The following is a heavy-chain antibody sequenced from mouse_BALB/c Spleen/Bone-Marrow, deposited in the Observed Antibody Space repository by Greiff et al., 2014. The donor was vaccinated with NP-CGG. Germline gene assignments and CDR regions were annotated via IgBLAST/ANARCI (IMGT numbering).Heavy chain of an antibody. CDR3: ARDRGVQGYAMDY. CDR1: GFTFSDSY. D-gene: IGHD2-14*01. Sequence: VQLKESGGGLVKPGGSLKLSCAASGFTFSDSYMYWVRQTPEKRLEWVATISYGGSYIYYPDSVKGRFTISRDDAKNNLYLQMSSLKSEDTAMYYCARDRGVQGYAMDYWGQGTSVTVSS. J-gene: IGHJ4*01. CDR2: ISYGGSYI. V-gene: IGHV5-4*02.